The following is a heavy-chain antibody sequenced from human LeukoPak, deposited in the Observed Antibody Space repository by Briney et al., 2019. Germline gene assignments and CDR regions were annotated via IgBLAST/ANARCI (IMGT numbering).Heavy chain of an antibody. V-gene: IGHV4-34*01. CDR2: INHSGST. D-gene: IGHD5-12*01. Sequence: SETLSLTCAVYNGSFSGYSWNWIRQSPGKGLEWIGEINHSGSTNSNPSLKSRVTMSVDTSKNQFSLKLSSVTAADSAVYYCARREWLRSSWYFDLWGRGTLVTVSS. CDR1: NGSFSGYS. J-gene: IGHJ2*01. CDR3: ARREWLRSSWYFDL.